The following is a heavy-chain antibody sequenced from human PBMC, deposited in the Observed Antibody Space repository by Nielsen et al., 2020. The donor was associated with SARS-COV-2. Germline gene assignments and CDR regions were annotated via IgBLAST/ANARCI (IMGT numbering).Heavy chain of an antibody. CDR3: ARAPSDYYGMDV. Sequence: ASVKVSCKTSGYTFTSYDVNWVRQAPGQGLEWMGWMNPNSDNTGYAQKLQGRVTMTRDTSTSTVYIEVSSLRSEDTAVYYCARAPSDYYGMDVWGQGTTVTVSS. J-gene: IGHJ6*02. CDR2: MNPNSDNT. CDR1: GYTFTSYD. V-gene: IGHV1-8*01. D-gene: IGHD3-3*01.